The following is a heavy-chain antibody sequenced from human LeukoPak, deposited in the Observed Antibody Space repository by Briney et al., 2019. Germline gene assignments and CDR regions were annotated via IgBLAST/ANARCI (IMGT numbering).Heavy chain of an antibody. CDR3: ARGGITIFGVVIHSDY. D-gene: IGHD3-3*01. CDR1: GFTFDDYG. CDR2: INWNGGST. J-gene: IGHJ4*02. Sequence: GGSLRLSCAASGFTFDDYGMSWVRQAPGKGLEWVSGINWNGGSTGYADSVKGRFTISRDNAKNSLYLQMNSLRAEGTALYYCARGGITIFGVVIHSDYWGQGTLVTVSS. V-gene: IGHV3-20*04.